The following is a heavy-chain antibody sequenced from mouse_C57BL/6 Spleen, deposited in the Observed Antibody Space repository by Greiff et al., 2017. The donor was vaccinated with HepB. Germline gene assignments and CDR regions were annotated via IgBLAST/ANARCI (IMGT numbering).Heavy chain of an antibody. D-gene: IGHD1-1*02. CDR3: ARWWDGY. V-gene: IGHV1-26*01. CDR1: GYTFTDYY. CDR2: INPNNGGT. J-gene: IGHJ2*01. Sequence: EVQLQQSGPEPVKPGASVKISCKASGYTFTDYYMNWVKQSHGKSLEWIGDINPNNGGTSYNQKFKGKATLTVDKSSSTAYMELRSLTSEDSAVFSCARWWDGYWGQGTTLTVSS.